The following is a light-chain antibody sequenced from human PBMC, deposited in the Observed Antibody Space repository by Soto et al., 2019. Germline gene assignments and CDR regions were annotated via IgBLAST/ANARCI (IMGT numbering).Light chain of an antibody. J-gene: IGKJ2*01. CDR2: GAS. V-gene: IGKV3-15*01. CDR3: HRGHNWPFT. Sequence: EIVMTQSPATLSLSPGERAALSCRASQSIHSQLAWYQQKPGQPPRLLIYGASTRATGVPARFTGSEAGSECTLTISGLQSEDFAVYYCHRGHNWPFTFVQGTRLEI. CDR1: QSIHSQ.